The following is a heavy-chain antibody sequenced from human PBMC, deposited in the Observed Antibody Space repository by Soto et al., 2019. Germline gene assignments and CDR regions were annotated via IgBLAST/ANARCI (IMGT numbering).Heavy chain of an antibody. CDR1: VGSISSSSYY. CDR2: IYYSGST. V-gene: IGHV4-39*01. CDR3: ASLYCTNGVCYATFFDY. D-gene: IGHD2-8*01. J-gene: IGHJ4*02. Sequence: SETLSLTCTVSVGSISSSSYYWGWIRQPPGKGLEWIGSIYYSGSTYYNPSLKSRVTISVDTSKNQFSLKLSSVTAADTAVYYCASLYCTNGVCYATFFDYRGQGTLVTVSS.